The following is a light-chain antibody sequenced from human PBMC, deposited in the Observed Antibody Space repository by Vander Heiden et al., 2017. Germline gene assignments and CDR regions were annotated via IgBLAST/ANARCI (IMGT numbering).Light chain of an antibody. J-gene: IGKJ4*01. Sequence: EIVLTQSRGTLSLSPGERATLSCRPSQSVSSGYLAWHQQRPGQPPRLLIYGASSRATGIPDRFSGSGSGTDFTLTISRLEPEDFAVYYCQYYPSFLTFGGGTKVEIK. CDR1: QSVSSGY. V-gene: IGKV3-20*01. CDR3: QYYPSFLT. CDR2: GAS.